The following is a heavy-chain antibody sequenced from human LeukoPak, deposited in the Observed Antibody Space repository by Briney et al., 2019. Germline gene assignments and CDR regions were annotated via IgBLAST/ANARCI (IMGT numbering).Heavy chain of an antibody. Sequence: PGGSLRLSCAASGFTFSSYGMHWVRQAPGKGLEWVAFIRYDGSNKYYADSVKGRFTISRDNSKNTLYLQMNSLRAEDTAVYYCARDYYDFDRIFDYWGQGTLVTVSS. CDR3: ARDYYDFDRIFDY. CDR2: IRYDGSNK. V-gene: IGHV3-30*02. D-gene: IGHD3-3*01. CDR1: GFTFSSYG. J-gene: IGHJ4*02.